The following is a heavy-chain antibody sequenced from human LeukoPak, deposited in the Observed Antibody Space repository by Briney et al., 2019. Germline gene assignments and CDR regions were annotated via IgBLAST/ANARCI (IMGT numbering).Heavy chain of an antibody. Sequence: PGGSLRLSCAASGFTVSTIYMNWVRQAPGKGLEWVSVIYGGGSTYYADSVRGRFTISRDNSKNTLYLQMNSLRAEDTALYFCARGYSSGWPDFWGQGTLVTVSS. CDR1: GFTVSTIY. V-gene: IGHV3-53*01. J-gene: IGHJ4*02. CDR2: IYGGGST. CDR3: ARGYSSGWPDF. D-gene: IGHD6-25*01.